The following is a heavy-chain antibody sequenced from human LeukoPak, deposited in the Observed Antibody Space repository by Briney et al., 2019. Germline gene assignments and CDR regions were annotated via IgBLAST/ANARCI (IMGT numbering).Heavy chain of an antibody. V-gene: IGHV4-30-2*01. CDR2: IYHSGST. J-gene: IGHJ6*02. D-gene: IGHD2-15*01. Sequence: PSETLSLTCAVSGGSISSGGYSWSWIRQPPGKGLEWIGYIYHSGSTYYNPSLKSRVTISVDRSKNQFSLKLSSVTAADTAVYYCARGPQRQTRYCSGGSCYYYYYGMDVWGRGTTVTVSS. CDR1: GGSISSGGYS. CDR3: ARGPQRQTRYCSGGSCYYYYYGMDV.